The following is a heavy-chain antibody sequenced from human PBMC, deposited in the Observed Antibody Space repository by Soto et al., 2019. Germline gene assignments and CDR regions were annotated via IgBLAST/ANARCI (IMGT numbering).Heavy chain of an antibody. D-gene: IGHD2-21*01. CDR3: ARQKLWMATINNDAFDV. J-gene: IGHJ3*01. CDR1: GETFNTYG. V-gene: IGHV5-51*01. CDR2: IYPGDSDT. Sequence: ESLSMPFNGAGETFNTYGSRLMRQMPGKGLEWMGFIYPGDSDTTYSPSFQGQVTISVDKSISTAYLQWRSLKVSDTAIYYCARQKLWMATINNDAFDVWGQGTTVTV.